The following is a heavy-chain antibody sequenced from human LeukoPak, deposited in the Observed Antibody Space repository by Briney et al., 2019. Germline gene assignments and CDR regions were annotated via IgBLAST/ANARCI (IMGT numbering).Heavy chain of an antibody. D-gene: IGHD3-22*01. Sequence: SDALSLTCIVSGDSISSYYCSWIRHPPGKGLEWIGHIYYSGSTNYNPSLKSRATISVDTSKNQFSLKLSSVTAADTAVYYCARAYYDSSGLNFDYWGQGTLVTVSS. CDR1: GDSISSYY. V-gene: IGHV4-59*07. J-gene: IGHJ4*02. CDR2: IYYSGST. CDR3: ARAYYDSSGLNFDY.